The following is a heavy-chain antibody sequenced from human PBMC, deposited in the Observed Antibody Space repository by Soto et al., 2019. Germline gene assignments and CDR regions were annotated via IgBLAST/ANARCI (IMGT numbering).Heavy chain of an antibody. V-gene: IGHV1-8*01. CDR2: MNPNSGNT. J-gene: IGHJ6*02. Sequence: QVQLVQSGAEVKKPGASVKVSCKASGYTFTSYDINWVRQATGQGLEWMGWMNPNSGNTGYAQKFQGRVTMPRNTSISTAYMELSSLRSEDTAVYYCARWPDGYYYYGMDGWGQGTTVTVSS. CDR3: ARWPDGYYYYGMDG. CDR1: GYTFTSYD.